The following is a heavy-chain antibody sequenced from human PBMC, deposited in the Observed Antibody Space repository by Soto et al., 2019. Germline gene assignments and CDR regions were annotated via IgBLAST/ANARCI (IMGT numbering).Heavy chain of an antibody. CDR3: SGYYSYAFDT. Sequence: FGQAPGRGLEWVSYISSSGSTIYYADSVKGRFTISRDNAKNSLYLQMNSLRAEDTAVYYCSGYYSYAFDTWGQGTMVTVSS. D-gene: IGHD3-22*01. V-gene: IGHV3-11*01. CDR2: ISSSGSTI. J-gene: IGHJ3*02.